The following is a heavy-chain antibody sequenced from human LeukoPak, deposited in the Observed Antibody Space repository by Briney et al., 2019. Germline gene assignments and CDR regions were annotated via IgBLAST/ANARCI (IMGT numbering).Heavy chain of an antibody. CDR2: INPNGGGT. J-gene: IGHJ3*01. CDR3: ARDRSGWDDAFDL. V-gene: IGHV1-2*02. CDR1: GYTFTGYY. D-gene: IGHD6-19*01. Sequence: ASVKVSCKASGYTFTGYYIHWVRQAPGQGLEWMGWINPNGGGTNYAQKFQGRVTMTRDTPISTAYMELSWLRSDDTAIYYCARDRSGWDDAFDLWGPGTMVTVSS.